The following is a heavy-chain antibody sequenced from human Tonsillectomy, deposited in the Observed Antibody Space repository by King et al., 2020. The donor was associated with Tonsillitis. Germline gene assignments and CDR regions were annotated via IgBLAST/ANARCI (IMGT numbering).Heavy chain of an antibody. CDR1: GFTFSSYA. CDR3: AKLGGVVVTAIGY. CDR2: ISGSGGST. D-gene: IGHD2-21*02. Sequence: VQLVESGGGLVQPGGSLRLSCAASGFTFSSYAMSWGRQAPGEGLEWVSVISGSGGSTFYAYSGKGRFTISRDNSKNTLYLQMNSLRAEDTALYYCAKLGGVVVTAIGYWGQGTLVTVSS. V-gene: IGHV3-23*04. J-gene: IGHJ4*02.